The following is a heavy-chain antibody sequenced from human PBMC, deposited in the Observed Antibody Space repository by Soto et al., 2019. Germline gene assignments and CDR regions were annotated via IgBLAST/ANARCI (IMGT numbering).Heavy chain of an antibody. J-gene: IGHJ3*02. Sequence: QVQLQESGPGLVKPSQTLSLTCTVSGGSISSGGYYWSWIRQHPGKGLEWIGYIYYSGSTYYNPSLKSRVTISVDTSKNQCSLKLSSVTAADTAVYYCARVPPRYCSGGSCYSFGRFAFDIWGQGTMVTVSS. D-gene: IGHD2-15*01. CDR3: ARVPPRYCSGGSCYSFGRFAFDI. CDR2: IYYSGST. V-gene: IGHV4-31*03. CDR1: GGSISSGGYY.